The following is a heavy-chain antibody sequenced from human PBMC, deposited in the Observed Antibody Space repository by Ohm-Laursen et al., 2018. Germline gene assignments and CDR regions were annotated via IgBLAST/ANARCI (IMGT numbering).Heavy chain of an antibody. CDR3: AKAHFSGSPNYNMDV. Sequence: SLRLSCAASGFTFDDYAMHWVRQAPGKGLEWVSGISWNSGSIGYADSVKGRFTISRDNAENSLYLQMKSLRAEDTALYYCAKAHFSGSPNYNMDVWGQGTTVTVSS. CDR1: GFTFDDYA. J-gene: IGHJ6*02. D-gene: IGHD3-10*01. CDR2: ISWNSGSI. V-gene: IGHV3-9*01.